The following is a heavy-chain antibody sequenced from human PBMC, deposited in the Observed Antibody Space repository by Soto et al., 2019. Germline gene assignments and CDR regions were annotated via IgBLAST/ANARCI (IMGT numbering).Heavy chain of an antibody. D-gene: IGHD6-13*01. CDR3: ARGIAAAGSYFDY. Sequence: PSETLSLTCTVSGGSISSGGYYWSWIRQHPGKGLEWIGYIYYSGSTYYNPSLKSRVTISVDTSKSQFSLKLSSVTAADTAVYYCARGIAAAGSYFDYWGQGTLVTVSS. V-gene: IGHV4-31*03. CDR2: IYYSGST. CDR1: GGSISSGGYY. J-gene: IGHJ4*02.